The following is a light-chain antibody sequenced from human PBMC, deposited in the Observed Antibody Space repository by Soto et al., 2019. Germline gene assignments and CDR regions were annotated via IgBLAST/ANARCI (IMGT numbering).Light chain of an antibody. CDR2: AIS. Sequence: DIPLTQSPSFLSAPVGDRVTITCRASQGIGSYLAWYQQEPGKAPKLLIYAISTLQSGVPSRFSGSGAGTEFTLTISSLQPEDIATYYCQQLNSYPRITFGGGTKVEIK. CDR1: QGIGSY. CDR3: QQLNSYPRIT. V-gene: IGKV1-9*01. J-gene: IGKJ4*01.